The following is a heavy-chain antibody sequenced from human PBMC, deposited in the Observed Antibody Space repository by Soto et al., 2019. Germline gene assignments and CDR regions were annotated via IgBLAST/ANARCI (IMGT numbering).Heavy chain of an antibody. J-gene: IGHJ6*02. D-gene: IGHD6-6*01. V-gene: IGHV4-39*01. CDR2: IYYSGST. CDR1: GGSISSSSYY. CDR3: AKMSIAARLYYYYGMDV. Sequence: LSLTCTVSGGSISSSSYYWGWIRQPPGKGLEWIGSIYYSGSTYYNPSPKSRVTISVDTSKNQFSLKLSSVTAADTAVYYCAKMSIAARLYYYYGMDVWGQGTTVTVSS.